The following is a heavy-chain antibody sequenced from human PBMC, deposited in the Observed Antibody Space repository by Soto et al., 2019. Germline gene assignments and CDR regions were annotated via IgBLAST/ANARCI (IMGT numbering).Heavy chain of an antibody. CDR3: ARESTSSYFQH. CDR2: IYHSGST. V-gene: IGHV4-59*01. Sequence: SAIRSLACTVSVGSINTYYWCWIRQPPGKGLEWIGYIYHSGSTNYNPSLRSRVPISVDTSKSQFPLRLSSVTAADKAVYYCARESTSSYFQHWGQCTVVTVSA. J-gene: IGHJ1*01. CDR1: VGSINTYY. D-gene: IGHD6-6*01.